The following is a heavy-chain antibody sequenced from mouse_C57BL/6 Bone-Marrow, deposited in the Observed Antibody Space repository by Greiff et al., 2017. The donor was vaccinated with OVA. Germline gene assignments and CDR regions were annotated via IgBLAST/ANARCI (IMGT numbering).Heavy chain of an antibody. J-gene: IGHJ2*01. V-gene: IGHV5-4*03. CDR3: ARVVYYYGMYFDY. D-gene: IGHD1-1*01. CDR1: GFTFSSYA. Sequence: EVKLVESGGGLVKPGGSLKLSCAASGFTFSSYAMSWVRQTPEKRLEWVATISDGGSYTYYPDNVKGRFTISRDNAKNNLYLQMSHLKSEDTAMYYWARVVYYYGMYFDYWGQGTTLTVSS. CDR2: ISDGGSYT.